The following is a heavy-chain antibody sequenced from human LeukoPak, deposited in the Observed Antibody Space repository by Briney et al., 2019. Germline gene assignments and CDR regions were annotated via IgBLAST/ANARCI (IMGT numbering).Heavy chain of an antibody. CDR3: ARAGRFTSGRSYFFDN. V-gene: IGHV4-59*13. D-gene: IGHD3-3*01. CDR2: VSYSGNT. J-gene: IGHJ4*02. CDR1: GGSISGYY. Sequence: SETLSLTCSVSGGSISGYYWSWIRQPPGKGLEWIAYVSYSGNTNYTPSLKNRVSISVDTSKNRFSLQSRSVTAADTAFYYCARAGRFTSGRSYFFDNWGQGTLVTVS.